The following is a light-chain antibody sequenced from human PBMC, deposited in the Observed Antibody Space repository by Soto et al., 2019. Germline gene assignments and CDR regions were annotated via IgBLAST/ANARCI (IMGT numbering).Light chain of an antibody. CDR3: NSYAGSNNV. J-gene: IGLJ1*01. Sequence: QSVLTQPAPVSGSPGQSITVSCTGTSSDVGGYNYVSWYQQHPGKAPKLMIYEVSQRPSGVPDRFSGSKSGNTASLTVSGLQAEDEADYYCNSYAGSNNVFGPGTKLTVL. V-gene: IGLV2-8*01. CDR2: EVS. CDR1: SSDVGGYNY.